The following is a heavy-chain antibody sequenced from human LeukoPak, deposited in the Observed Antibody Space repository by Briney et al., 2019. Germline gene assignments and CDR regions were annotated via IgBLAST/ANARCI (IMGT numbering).Heavy chain of an antibody. V-gene: IGHV4-39*01. CDR2: IYYSGNT. CDR1: GGSIRRSSYY. J-gene: IGHJ4*02. D-gene: IGHD3-22*01. Sequence: SETLSLTCTVSGGSIRRSSYYWGWIRQPPGKGLEWIGNIYYSGNTDYNPSLKSRVTISVDTSKNQFSLKLSSVTAAETAVYYCARLDDHYYDSSGRPYFDYWGQGTLVTVSS. CDR3: ARLDDHYYDSSGRPYFDY.